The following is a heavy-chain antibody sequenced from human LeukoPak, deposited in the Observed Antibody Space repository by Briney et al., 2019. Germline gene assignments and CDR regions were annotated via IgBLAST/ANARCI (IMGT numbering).Heavy chain of an antibody. CDR3: ARTNPSFDY. J-gene: IGHJ4*02. CDR1: GFTFRNYW. Sequence: SGGSLRLSCAASGFTFRNYWMSWVRQAPGKGLVWVANIKEDGSEKYYVDSAKGRFTISRDNVENSLYLQMNSLRAEDTAVYYCARTNPSFDYWGQGTLVTVSS. V-gene: IGHV3-7*05. CDR2: IKEDGSEK.